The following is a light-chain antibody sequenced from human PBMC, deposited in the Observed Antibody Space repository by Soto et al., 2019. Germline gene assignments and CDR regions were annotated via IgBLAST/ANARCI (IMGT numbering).Light chain of an antibody. Sequence: QSVLTQPPSASGTPGQTVTISCSGSRSSIGSNTVNWYQQLPGSAPKLLIYSNNQRPSGVPDRFSGSKSGTSATLAISGLQSEDEADYYCAAWDDSLNGFYVFGTGTKLTVL. CDR1: RSSIGSNT. V-gene: IGLV1-44*01. CDR3: AAWDDSLNGFYV. CDR2: SNN. J-gene: IGLJ1*01.